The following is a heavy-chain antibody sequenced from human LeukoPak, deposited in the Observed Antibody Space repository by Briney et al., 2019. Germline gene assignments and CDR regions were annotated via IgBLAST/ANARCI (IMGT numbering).Heavy chain of an antibody. D-gene: IGHD3-10*01. CDR3: ARPINSGSYYKPVVTAIEY. J-gene: IGHJ4*02. CDR1: GFTFSDYH. Sequence: GGSLRLSCAASGFTFSDYHMSWIRQAPGKGLEWVSYISSSGSTVYYADSVKGRFTISRDNAKNLLYLQMNSLRAEDTAVYYCARPINSGSYYKPVVTAIEYWGQGTLVTVSS. V-gene: IGHV3-11*01. CDR2: ISSSGSTV.